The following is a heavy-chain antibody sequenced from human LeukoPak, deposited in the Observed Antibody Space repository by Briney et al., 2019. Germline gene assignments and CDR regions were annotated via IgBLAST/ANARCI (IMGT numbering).Heavy chain of an antibody. CDR3: AKGNWNDDY. CDR2: ISGSGGST. D-gene: IGHD1-20*01. J-gene: IGHJ4*02. V-gene: IGHV3-23*01. Sequence: GGTLRLSCAASGFTFSTYAMSWVRQAPGKGLEWVSGISGSGGSTYYADSVKGRFTISRDNSKNTLYLQMNSLRAEDTAVYYCAKGNWNDDYWGQGTLVTVSS. CDR1: GFTFSTYA.